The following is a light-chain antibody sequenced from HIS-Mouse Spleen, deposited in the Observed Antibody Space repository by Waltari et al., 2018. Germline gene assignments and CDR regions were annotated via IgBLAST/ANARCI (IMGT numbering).Light chain of an antibody. V-gene: IGLV2-14*03. J-gene: IGLJ2*01. CDR3: SSYTSSSTEV. Sequence: QSALTQPASVSGSPGQSITLSCTGTSSDVGGYNHVSWYQQHPGKAPKLMIYDVSNRPSGVSNRFSGSKSGNTASLTISGLQAEDEADYYCSSYTSSSTEVFGGGTKLTVL. CDR2: DVS. CDR1: SSDVGGYNH.